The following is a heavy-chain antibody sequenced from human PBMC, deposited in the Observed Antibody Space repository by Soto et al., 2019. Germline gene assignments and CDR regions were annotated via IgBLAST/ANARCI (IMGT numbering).Heavy chain of an antibody. Sequence: EVQLVESGGGVVQPGGSLRLSCAASGFTFSDYGVNWVRQAPGKGLEWISYISSGSDTIDYADPVKGRFTISEDDAKNSLFLQMTSLRAEDAAVYYCARVSTTWEDDYWGQGTLVTVSS. CDR1: GFTFSDYG. J-gene: IGHJ4*02. CDR3: ARVSTTWEDDY. D-gene: IGHD5-12*01. V-gene: IGHV3-48*01. CDR2: ISSGSDTI.